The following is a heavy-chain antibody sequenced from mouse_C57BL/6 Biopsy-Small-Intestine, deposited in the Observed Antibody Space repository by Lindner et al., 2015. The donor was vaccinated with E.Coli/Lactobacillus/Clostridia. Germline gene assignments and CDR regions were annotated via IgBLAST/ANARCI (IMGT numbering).Heavy chain of an antibody. Sequence: LQESGAEVMKPGASVKLSCKATGYTISGSWIEWVKERPGHGLEWIGEILPGSGSTNYNEKFKDKATFTADASSNTAYMRLSSLTTEDSAIYYCARFPYYSDPYAMDYWGQGTSVTVSS. D-gene: IGHD2-12*01. CDR1: GYTISGSW. J-gene: IGHJ4*01. CDR2: ILPGSGST. CDR3: ARFPYYSDPYAMDY. V-gene: IGHV1-9*01.